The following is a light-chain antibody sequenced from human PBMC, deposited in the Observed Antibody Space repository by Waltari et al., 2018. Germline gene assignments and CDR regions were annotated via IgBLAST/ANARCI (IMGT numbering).Light chain of an antibody. Sequence: KFMLTQPHSVSESPGKTVTISCTGSGGAVASNYVQWYQQRPGSAPTTVIHSDNQRPSGVPDRFSGSIDSASNSASLTISGLKTEDEADYYCQSYDDSSVVFGGGTKLTVL. CDR2: SDN. CDR1: GGAVASNY. J-gene: IGLJ2*01. CDR3: QSYDDSSVV. V-gene: IGLV6-57*02.